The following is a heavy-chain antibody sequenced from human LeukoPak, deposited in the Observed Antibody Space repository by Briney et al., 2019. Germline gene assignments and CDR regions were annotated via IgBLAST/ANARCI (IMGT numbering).Heavy chain of an antibody. CDR3: AREVMDNLRFDY. D-gene: IGHD1-14*01. J-gene: IGHJ4*02. Sequence: ASVNVFCKASGYTLTSYYIHWVRQAPGQGLEWMGIINTSGGDTSYAQNFQGRLTMTRDTSTNTVSMELTSLRSEDTAVYYCAREVMDNLRFDYWGQGTLVTVSS. CDR1: GYTLTSYY. CDR2: INTSGGDT. V-gene: IGHV1-46*01.